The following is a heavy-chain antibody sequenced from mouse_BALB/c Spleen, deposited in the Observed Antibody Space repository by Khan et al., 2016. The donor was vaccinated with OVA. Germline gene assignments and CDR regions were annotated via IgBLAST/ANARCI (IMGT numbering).Heavy chain of an antibody. CDR2: ISYSGST. Sequence: EVQLVESGPGLVKPSQSLSLTCTVTGYSITSDYAWNWIRQFPGNKLEWMGHISYSGSTKYNPSLKSRISVTRDTSKNQIFLQLNSVTAEDTATYYCARVYGGDFDYWGQGTTLTVSS. D-gene: IGHD2-10*02. CDR3: ARVYGGDFDY. CDR1: GYSITSDYA. V-gene: IGHV3-2*02. J-gene: IGHJ2*01.